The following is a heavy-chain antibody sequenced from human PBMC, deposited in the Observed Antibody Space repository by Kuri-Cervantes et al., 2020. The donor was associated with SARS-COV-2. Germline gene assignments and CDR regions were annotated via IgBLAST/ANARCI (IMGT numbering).Heavy chain of an antibody. CDR1: GFTFSNYA. CDR2: IYSGGST. Sequence: GESLKISCAASGFTFSNYAMNWVRQAPGKGLEWVSVIYSGGSTYYADSVKGRFTISRDNSKNTLYLQMNSLRAEDTAVYYCARALGNYWGQGTLVTVSS. CDR3: ARALGNY. J-gene: IGHJ4*02. V-gene: IGHV3-53*01.